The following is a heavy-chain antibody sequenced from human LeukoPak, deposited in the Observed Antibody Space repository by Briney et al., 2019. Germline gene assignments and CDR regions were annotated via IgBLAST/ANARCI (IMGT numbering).Heavy chain of an antibody. CDR2: INPNSGGT. V-gene: IGHV1-2*06. J-gene: IGHJ4*02. CDR1: GYTFTGYY. D-gene: IGHD2-2*01. CDR3: ARDYQLHAPYYFDY. Sequence: ASVKVSCRASGYTFTGYYMHWVRQAPGQGLEWMGRINPNSGGTSYAQKFQGRVTMTRDTSISTAYMELSRLRSDDTAVYYCARDYQLHAPYYFDYWGQGTLVTVSS.